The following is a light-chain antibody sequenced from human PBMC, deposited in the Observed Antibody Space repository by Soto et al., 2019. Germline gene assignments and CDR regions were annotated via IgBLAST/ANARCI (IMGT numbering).Light chain of an antibody. CDR1: QSVSSSY. CDR2: GAS. J-gene: IGKJ4*01. CDR3: QQYGSSPPIT. V-gene: IGKV3-20*01. Sequence: EIVLTQSPGTLSLSPGERATLSCRASQSVSSSYLAWYQQKPGQAPRLLIYGASSMATGIPDRFSGSGSGTDFILTISRLEPEDFAVYYCQQYGSSPPITFGGGTKVEIK.